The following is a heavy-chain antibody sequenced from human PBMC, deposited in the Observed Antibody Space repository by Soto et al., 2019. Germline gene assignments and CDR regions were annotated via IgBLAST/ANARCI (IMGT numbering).Heavy chain of an antibody. CDR3: ARVRVYCSSTSCYDVGKDYYYYYMDV. CDR1: GGSISSYY. Sequence: PSETLSLTCTVSGGSISSYYWSWIRQPPGKGLEWIGYIYYSGSTNYNPSLKSRVTISVDTSKNQFSLKLSSVTAADTAVYYCARVRVYCSSTSCYDVGKDYYYYYMDVWGKGTTGTVSS. D-gene: IGHD2-2*01. V-gene: IGHV4-59*01. CDR2: IYYSGST. J-gene: IGHJ6*03.